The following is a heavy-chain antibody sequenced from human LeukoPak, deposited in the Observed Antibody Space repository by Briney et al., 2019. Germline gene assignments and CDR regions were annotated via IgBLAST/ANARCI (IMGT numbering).Heavy chain of an antibody. J-gene: IGHJ4*02. CDR3: ARRIAAAGVGIVY. CDR1: GHTFTSYD. Sequence: ASVKVSCKASGHTFTSYDINWVRQATGQGLEWMGWMNPDSGNTGYAQKFQGRVTMTRNPSISTAYMELSSLTSEDTAVYYCARRIAAAGVGIVYWGQGTLVTVS. D-gene: IGHD6-13*01. V-gene: IGHV1-8*01. CDR2: MNPDSGNT.